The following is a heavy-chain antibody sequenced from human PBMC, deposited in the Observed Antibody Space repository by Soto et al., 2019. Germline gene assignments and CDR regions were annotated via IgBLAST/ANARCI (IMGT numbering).Heavy chain of an antibody. Sequence: QVQLVESGGGVVQPGKSLRLSCAASGFTFSTYGIHWVRQAPGKGLEWVALISYDGGSKYYEDSVKGRFIISRDNSHNTVSLQMNSLRADDTAVYFCAKEQLAMTVVVADYFDSWGQGTLVTVSS. J-gene: IGHJ4*02. CDR1: GFTFSTYG. CDR2: ISYDGGSK. CDR3: AKEQLAMTVVVADYFDS. V-gene: IGHV3-30*18. D-gene: IGHD3-22*01.